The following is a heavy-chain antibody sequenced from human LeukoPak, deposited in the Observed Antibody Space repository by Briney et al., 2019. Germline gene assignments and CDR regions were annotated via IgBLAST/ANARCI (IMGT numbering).Heavy chain of an antibody. CDR1: GFTFDDYA. CDR2: ISGDGGST. CDR3: AKGGARNYYDSSGFDY. J-gene: IGHJ4*02. Sequence: PGGSLRLSCAASGFTFDDYAMHWVRQAPGKGLEWVSLISGDGGSTYYADSVKGRFTISRDNSKNSLYLQMDSLRTEDTALYYCAKGGARNYYDSSGFDYWGQGTLVTVSS. V-gene: IGHV3-43*02. D-gene: IGHD3-22*01.